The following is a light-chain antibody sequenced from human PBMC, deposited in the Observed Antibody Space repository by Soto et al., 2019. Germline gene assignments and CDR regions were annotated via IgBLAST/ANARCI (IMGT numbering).Light chain of an antibody. CDR3: QTWGTGIRV. J-gene: IGLJ1*01. V-gene: IGLV4-69*01. CDR2: VNSDGSH. Sequence: QPVLTQSPSASASLGASVKLTCTLSSGHSNYAIAWHQQQPEKGPRYLMKVNSDGSHRKGDGIPDRFSCSSSGAQRYLTISSLQSEDEADYYCQTWGTGIRVFGTGTKVTVL. CDR1: SGHSNYA.